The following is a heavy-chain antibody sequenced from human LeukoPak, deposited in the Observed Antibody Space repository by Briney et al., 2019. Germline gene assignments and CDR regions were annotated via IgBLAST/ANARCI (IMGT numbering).Heavy chain of an antibody. J-gene: IGHJ4*02. CDR1: GFTFSSYA. CDR3: AKDRGNTRITMVRGVILALYFDY. D-gene: IGHD3-10*01. Sequence: PGGSLRLSCAASGFTFSSYAMSWVRQAPGKGLEWVSAISGSGGSTYYADSVKGRFTISRDNSKNTLYLQMNSLRAEDTAVYYCAKDRGNTRITMVRGVILALYFDYWGQGTLVTVSS. V-gene: IGHV3-23*01. CDR2: ISGSGGST.